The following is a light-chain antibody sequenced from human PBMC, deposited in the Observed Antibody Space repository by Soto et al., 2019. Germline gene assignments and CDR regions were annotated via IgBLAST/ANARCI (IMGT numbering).Light chain of an antibody. CDR3: KKYGSSFMST. V-gene: IGKV3-20*01. Sequence: EIVLTQSPGTLSLSPGERATLSCRASQSVSSSYLAWYQQKPGQAPRLLIYGASSRATGIPDRFSRSGSGTDFTLTISTLEPEHSAVYYCKKYGSSFMSTFGQGTKEETK. CDR1: QSVSSSY. J-gene: IGKJ1*01. CDR2: GAS.